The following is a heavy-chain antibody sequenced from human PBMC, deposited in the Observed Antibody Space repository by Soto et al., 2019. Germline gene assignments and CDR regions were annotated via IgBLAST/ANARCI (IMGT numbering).Heavy chain of an antibody. J-gene: IGHJ4*02. CDR1: GGSISSYY. CDR2: IYYSGST. CDR3: ARDVPGSSLFAY. D-gene: IGHD3-10*02. Sequence: SETLSLTCTVSGGSISSYYWSWIRQPPGKELEYIGYIYYSGSTNYNPSLKSRVTMSEDTSTNQFSLTLRSVTAADTAVYYCARDVPGSSLFAYRAQGIMVTGSS. V-gene: IGHV4-59*12.